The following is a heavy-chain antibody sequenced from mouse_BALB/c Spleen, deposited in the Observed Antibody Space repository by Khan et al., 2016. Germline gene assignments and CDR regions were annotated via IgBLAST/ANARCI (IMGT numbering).Heavy chain of an antibody. CDR3: ARNWDAMDY. J-gene: IGHJ4*01. CDR1: GYSITSDYA. D-gene: IGHD4-1*01. CDR2: ISYSGST. V-gene: IGHV3-2*02. Sequence: EVKLEESGPGLVKPSQSLSLTCTVTGYSITSDYAWNWIRQFPGNKLEWMAYISYSGSTSYNPSLKSRISITRDTSKNQFFLQLISVTTEDTATYDCARNWDAMDYWGQGTSVTVSS.